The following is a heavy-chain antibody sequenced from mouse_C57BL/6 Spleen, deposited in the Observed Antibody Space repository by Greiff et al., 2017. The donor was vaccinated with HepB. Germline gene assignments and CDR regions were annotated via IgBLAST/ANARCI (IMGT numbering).Heavy chain of an antibody. CDR3: ALYDYDVGIAY. Sequence: VQLQQPGAELVKPGASVKLSCKASGYTFTSYWMQWVKQRPGQGLEWVGKIYPSDSYNNYNQQFKGKATLTVDTSSSTAYMQLSSLTSEDSAVYYCALYDYDVGIAYWGQGTLVTVSA. CDR1: GYTFTSYW. J-gene: IGHJ3*01. D-gene: IGHD2-4*01. V-gene: IGHV1-50*01. CDR2: IYPSDSYN.